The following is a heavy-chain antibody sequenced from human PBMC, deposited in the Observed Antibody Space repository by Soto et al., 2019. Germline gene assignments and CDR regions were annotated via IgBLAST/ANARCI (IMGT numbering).Heavy chain of an antibody. CDR2: IYYSGST. J-gene: IGHJ4*02. Sequence: QVQLQESGPGLVKPSQTLSLTCTVSGGSISSGGYYWSWIRQHPGKGLEWIGYIYYSGSTYYNPSLKSRVTISVDTSKNQFSLKLSSVTAADTAVYYCARGRESSSLIYYFDYWGQGTLVTVSS. V-gene: IGHV4-31*03. CDR1: GGSISSGGYY. D-gene: IGHD6-13*01. CDR3: ARGRESSSLIYYFDY.